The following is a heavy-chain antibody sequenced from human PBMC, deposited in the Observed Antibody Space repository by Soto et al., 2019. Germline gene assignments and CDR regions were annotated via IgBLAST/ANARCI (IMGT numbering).Heavy chain of an antibody. CDR2: ISAYNGNT. V-gene: IGHV1-18*01. CDR1: GYAFTSYG. J-gene: IGHJ4*02. CDR3: VTCYYDFWSGYYCPY. D-gene: IGHD3-3*01. Sequence: ASVKVSCKSSGYAFTSYGISWVRQAPGQGLEWMGWISAYNGNTDYAQKLQGRVTMTTDTSTSTAYMELRSLRSDDTAVYYCVTCYYDFWSGYYCPYWGQGTLVTVSS.